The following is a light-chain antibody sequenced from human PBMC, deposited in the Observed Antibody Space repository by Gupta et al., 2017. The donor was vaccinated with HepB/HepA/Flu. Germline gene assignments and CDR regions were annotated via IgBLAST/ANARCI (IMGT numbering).Light chain of an antibody. CDR2: DAS. CDR3: QQYGDSPPNT. Sequence: EIVWTQAPATLSLSPGERATLSCRASQSVSSYLAWYQQKPGQAPRLLIYDASNRATGIPARFSGSGSGTDFTLTISSLEPEDSAVYYCQQYGDSPPNTFGQGTPLEIK. J-gene: IGKJ5*01. V-gene: IGKV3-11*01. CDR1: QSVSSY.